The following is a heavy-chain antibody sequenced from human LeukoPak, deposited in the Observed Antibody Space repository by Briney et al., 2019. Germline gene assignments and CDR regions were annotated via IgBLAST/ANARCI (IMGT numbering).Heavy chain of an antibody. CDR3: ARDFAQILGAFDI. D-gene: IGHD3-3*01. CDR1: GGSISSSSFY. J-gene: IGHJ3*02. Sequence: PSETLSLTCTVSGGSISSSSFYWGWIRQPPGKGLEWIGSMSYSGSSYHNPSLKSRVTISVDTSKNQFSPKLSSVTAADTAVYYCARDFAQILGAFDIWGQGTMVTVSS. CDR2: MSYSGSS. V-gene: IGHV4-39*07.